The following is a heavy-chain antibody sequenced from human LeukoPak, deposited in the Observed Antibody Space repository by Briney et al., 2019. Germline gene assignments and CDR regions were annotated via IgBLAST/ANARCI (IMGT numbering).Heavy chain of an antibody. V-gene: IGHV1-8*01. CDR3: ATSGGTSSYFDY. CDR2: MNPNSGNT. D-gene: IGHD6-6*01. J-gene: IGHJ4*02. Sequence: ASVKVSCKASGYTFTSYDINWVRQATGQGLEWMGWMNPNSGNTGYAQKFQGRVTMTRNTSISTAYMELSSLRSEDTAVYYCATSGGTSSYFDYWGQGTLVTVSS. CDR1: GYTFTSYD.